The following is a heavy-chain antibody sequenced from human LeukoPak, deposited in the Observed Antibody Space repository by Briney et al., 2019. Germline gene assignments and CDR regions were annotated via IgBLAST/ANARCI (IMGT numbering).Heavy chain of an antibody. V-gene: IGHV3-21*04. CDR1: GFTFINYS. Sequence: GGSLRLSCTASGFTFINYSMNWVRQAPGKGLEWVSSISTNSAFIYYADSVRGRFTISRDNSKNTLYLQMHSLRAEDTAVYYCAKESLRVVPSATFDYWGQGTLVTVSS. D-gene: IGHD2-2*01. J-gene: IGHJ4*02. CDR3: AKESLRVVPSATFDY. CDR2: ISTNSAFI.